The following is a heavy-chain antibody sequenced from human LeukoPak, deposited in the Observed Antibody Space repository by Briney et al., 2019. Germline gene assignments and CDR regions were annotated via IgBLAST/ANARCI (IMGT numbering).Heavy chain of an antibody. CDR1: GFTFSSYS. V-gene: IGHV3-21*01. J-gene: IGHJ4*02. CDR2: ISSSSSYI. Sequence: PGGSLRLSCAASGFTFSSYSMNWVRQAPGKGLEWVSSISSSSSYIYYADSLKGRFTISRDNAKNSLYLQVNSLRAEDTAVYYCARDDYCDYWGQGTLVTVSP. CDR3: ARDDYCDY.